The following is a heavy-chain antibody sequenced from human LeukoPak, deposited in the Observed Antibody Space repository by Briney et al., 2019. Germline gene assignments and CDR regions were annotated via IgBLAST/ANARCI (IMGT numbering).Heavy chain of an antibody. Sequence: SLRLSCTASGFTFGDYTMSWVRQAPGKGLEWLGFIRSKAYGGTTEYAASVKGKFTISRDDSKSIAYLQMNSLKTEDTAVYYCTRDQGRRDGWYYYNYMDVWGKGTTVIVSS. D-gene: IGHD5-24*01. V-gene: IGHV3-49*04. CDR1: GFTFGDYT. J-gene: IGHJ6*03. CDR3: TRDQGRRDGWYYYNYMDV. CDR2: IRSKAYGGTT.